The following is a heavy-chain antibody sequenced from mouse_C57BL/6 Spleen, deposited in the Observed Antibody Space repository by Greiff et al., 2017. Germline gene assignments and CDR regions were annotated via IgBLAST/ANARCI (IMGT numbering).Heavy chain of an antibody. CDR2: IRNKANGYTT. CDR3: ASYMGSSSQFYFDY. V-gene: IGHV7-3*01. D-gene: IGHD1-1*01. Sequence: EVQLVESGGGLVQPGGSLSLSCAASGFTFTDYYMSWVRQPPGKALEWLGFIRNKANGYTTEYSASVKGRFTISRDNSQSILYPQMNALRAEDSATYYCASYMGSSSQFYFDYWGQGTTLTVSS. J-gene: IGHJ2*01. CDR1: GFTFTDYY.